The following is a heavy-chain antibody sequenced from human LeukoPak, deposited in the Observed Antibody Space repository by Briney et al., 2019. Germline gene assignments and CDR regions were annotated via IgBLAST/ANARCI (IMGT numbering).Heavy chain of an antibody. CDR1: GFTFSSYG. Sequence: GGSLRLSCVGSGFTFSSYGMNWVRQAPGKALEWVSTVTDTGGNTYYADSVKGRFTISRDNSKNTLYLQMNSLRAEDTAVYYCAKDRPTRDFWSGSSYYFDYWGQGTLVTVSS. J-gene: IGHJ4*02. CDR2: VTDTGGNT. CDR3: AKDRPTRDFWSGSSYYFDY. V-gene: IGHV3-23*01. D-gene: IGHD3-3*01.